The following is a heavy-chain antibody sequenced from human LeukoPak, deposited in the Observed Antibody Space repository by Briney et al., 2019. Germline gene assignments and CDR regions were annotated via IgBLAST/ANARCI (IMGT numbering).Heavy chain of an antibody. V-gene: IGHV4-59*01. J-gene: IGHJ4*02. Sequence: SETLSLTCTVSGGSISSYYWSWIRQPPGKGLEWIGYIYYSGSTNYNPSLKSRVTISVDTSKNQFSLKLSSVTAADTAVYYCARDSAVTTGGFDYWGQGTLVTVSS. CDR3: ARDSAVTTGGFDY. D-gene: IGHD4-17*01. CDR1: GGSISSYY. CDR2: IYYSGST.